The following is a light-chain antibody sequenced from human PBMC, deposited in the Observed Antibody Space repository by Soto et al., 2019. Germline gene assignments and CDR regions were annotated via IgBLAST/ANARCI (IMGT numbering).Light chain of an antibody. CDR3: SAWDDRLSVV. V-gene: IGLV1-47*02. Sequence: QSVLTQPPSASVTPGQTVTISCSGSRTNIGTNYVYWYQQFPGTAPKLLIFANDKRPSGVPERFSASKSGTSASLAISGLRSEDEAEYFCSAWDDRLSVVFGGGTKLTVL. CDR2: AND. CDR1: RTNIGTNY. J-gene: IGLJ3*02.